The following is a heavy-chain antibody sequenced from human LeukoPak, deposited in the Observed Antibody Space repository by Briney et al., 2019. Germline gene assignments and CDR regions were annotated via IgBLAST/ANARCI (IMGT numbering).Heavy chain of an antibody. CDR3: RRERNDTIRHTGSIDM. D-gene: IGHD3-16*02. J-gene: IGHJ3*02. CDR2: IASDGSHT. CDR1: GFTFRSYR. V-gene: IGHV3-30-3*01. Sequence: GGSLRLSCAASGFTFRSYRMSWVRHAPGEGREWVTDIASDGSHTFYVESVKGRFTISRDNSKNTLYLQLNPLRAQDTAVYFCRRERNDTIRHTGSIDMGGERTMVTVPS.